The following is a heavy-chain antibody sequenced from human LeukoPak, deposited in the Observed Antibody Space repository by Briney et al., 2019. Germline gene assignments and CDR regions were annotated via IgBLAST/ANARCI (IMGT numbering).Heavy chain of an antibody. CDR2: IYYSGRT. D-gene: IGHD3-22*01. CDR1: GDSVSRSDSY. J-gene: IGHJ1*01. Sequence: SETLSLTCSVSGDSVSRSDSYWDWIRQPPGKGLEWIGTIYYSGRTYYSPSLKSRATMSVDPSNNQFSLNLRSVTAADTAVYYCARRRYYDGSGYLEWGQGTLLSVSS. V-gene: IGHV4-39*01. CDR3: ARRRYYDGSGYLE.